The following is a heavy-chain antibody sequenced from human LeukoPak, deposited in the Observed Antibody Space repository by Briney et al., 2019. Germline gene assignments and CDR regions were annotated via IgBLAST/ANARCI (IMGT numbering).Heavy chain of an antibody. D-gene: IGHD3-9*01. Sequence: WETLSLTCTVSGGSVSSSIYYWGWIRQPPGKGLEWIGSIYYSRSTSYNPSRKSRVAISVDTSKNQFSLKLTSETAADTAVYYCASRNDILTGYVFDFWGQGTLVTVSS. CDR1: GGSVSSSIYY. CDR3: ASRNDILTGYVFDF. CDR2: IYYSRST. J-gene: IGHJ4*02. V-gene: IGHV4-39*01.